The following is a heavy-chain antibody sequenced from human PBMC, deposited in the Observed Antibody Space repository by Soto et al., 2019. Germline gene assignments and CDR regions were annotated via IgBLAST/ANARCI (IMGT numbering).Heavy chain of an antibody. J-gene: IGHJ5*02. D-gene: IGHD2-15*01. CDR2: INAGNGNT. Sequence: ASVKVSCKASGYTFTGYAMHWVRQAPGQRLEWMGWINAGNGNTKYSQKFQGRVTITRDTSASTAYMELSSPRSEDTAVYYCARRVAGTDWFDPWGQGTLVTVSS. CDR3: ARRVAGTDWFDP. CDR1: GYTFTGYA. V-gene: IGHV1-3*01.